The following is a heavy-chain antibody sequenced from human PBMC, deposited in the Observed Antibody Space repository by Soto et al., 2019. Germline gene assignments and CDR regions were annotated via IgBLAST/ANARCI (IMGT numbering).Heavy chain of an antibody. CDR3: ARDRYSNPPPAMDV. Sequence: GGSLRLSCAASGFNFRNHGIHWVRQAPGKGLEWVATIWYDGSNKYYADSVKGRFTISRDNSKNTVYLQMNSLKAEDSAVYYFARDRYSNPPPAMDVWGQRTRVTVS. J-gene: IGHJ6*02. V-gene: IGHV3-33*01. CDR2: IWYDGSNK. CDR1: GFNFRNHG. D-gene: IGHD4-4*01.